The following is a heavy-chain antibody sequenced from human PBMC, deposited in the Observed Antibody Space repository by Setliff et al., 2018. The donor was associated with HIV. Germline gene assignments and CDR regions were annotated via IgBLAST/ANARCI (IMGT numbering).Heavy chain of an antibody. CDR1: GGSISTYH. CDR3: ARADSRRGAGYQYMDV. Sequence: SETLSLTCSVSGGSISTYHWSWIRQLPGMGLEWIGSIYRGVTTYYNPSLRSRVALSMDTSKNQFSLRLSSVTAADTAIYYCARADSRRGAGYQYMDVWGRGTTVTVSS. D-gene: IGHD4-4*01. CDR2: IYRGVTT. J-gene: IGHJ6*03. V-gene: IGHV4-38-2*02.